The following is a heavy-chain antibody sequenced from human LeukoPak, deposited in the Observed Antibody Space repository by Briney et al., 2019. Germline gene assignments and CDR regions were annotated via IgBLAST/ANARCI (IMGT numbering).Heavy chain of an antibody. CDR1: GYTFTNYG. CDR3: ARVVSMDASGSLYLNWFDP. CDR2: ISPYNGNT. V-gene: IGHV1-18*01. Sequence: ASVKVSCKASGYTFTNYGISWVRQAPGQGLEWMGWISPYNGNTNYAQKLQGRVTMTTDTSTSTVYMELRSLRSDDTAVYYCARVVSMDASGSLYLNWFDPWGQGTLVTVSS. J-gene: IGHJ5*02. D-gene: IGHD3-10*01.